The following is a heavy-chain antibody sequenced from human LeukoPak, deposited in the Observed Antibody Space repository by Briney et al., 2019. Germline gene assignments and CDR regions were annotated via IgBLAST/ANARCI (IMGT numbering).Heavy chain of an antibody. V-gene: IGHV3-23*01. J-gene: IGHJ4*02. CDR3: AKDRAVATLYYFDY. Sequence: PGASLRLSCAASGFTFSSYAMSWVRQAPGKGLEWVSAISGSGGSTYYADSVTGRFTISRDNSKNTLYLQMNSLRAEDTAVYYCAKDRAVATLYYFDYWGQGTLVTVSS. CDR2: ISGSGGST. CDR1: GFTFSSYA. D-gene: IGHD5-12*01.